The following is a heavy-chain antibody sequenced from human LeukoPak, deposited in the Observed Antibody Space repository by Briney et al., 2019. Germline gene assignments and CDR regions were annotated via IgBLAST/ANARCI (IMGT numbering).Heavy chain of an antibody. V-gene: IGHV1-18*01. CDR3: ARDDCTSASCYLAY. CDR1: GYTFTSYG. CDR2: ISTYNGNT. Sequence: PGESLKISCKGSGYTFTSYGISWVRQAPGQGLEWMGWISTYNGNTNYAREFQGRVTMTTDTSTSTAYMELRSLRSDDTAVYYCARDDCTSASCYLAYWGQGTLVTVSS. D-gene: IGHD2-2*01. J-gene: IGHJ4*02.